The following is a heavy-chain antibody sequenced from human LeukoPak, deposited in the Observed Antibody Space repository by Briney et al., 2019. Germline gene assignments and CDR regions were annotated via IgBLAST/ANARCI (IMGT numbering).Heavy chain of an antibody. J-gene: IGHJ2*01. CDR3: ARDTSSSWYFDL. CDR1: GFTFSSYS. V-gene: IGHV3-48*01. D-gene: IGHD6-13*01. Sequence: GGSLRLSCAASGFTFSSYSMNWVRQAPGKGLEWVSYISSSSSTIYYADSVKGRFTLSRDNAKNSLYLQMNSLRAEDTAVYYCARDTSSSWYFDLWGRGTLVTVSS. CDR2: ISSSSSTI.